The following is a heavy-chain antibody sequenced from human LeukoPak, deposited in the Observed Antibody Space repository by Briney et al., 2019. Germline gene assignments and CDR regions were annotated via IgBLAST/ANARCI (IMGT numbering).Heavy chain of an antibody. V-gene: IGHV4-39*01. CDR3: ARQVEANSVLRYFDWLFRRPNWFDP. Sequence: SETLSLTCTVSGGSISSSSYYWGWIRQPPGKGLEWIGSIYYSGSTYYNPSLKSRVTISVDTSKNQFSLKLSSVTAADTAVYYCARQVEANSVLRYFDWLFRRPNWFDPWGQGTLVTVSS. D-gene: IGHD3-9*01. CDR2: IYYSGST. CDR1: GGSISSSSYY. J-gene: IGHJ5*02.